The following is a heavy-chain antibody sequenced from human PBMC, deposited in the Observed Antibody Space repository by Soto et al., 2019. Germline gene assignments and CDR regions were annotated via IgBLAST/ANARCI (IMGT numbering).Heavy chain of an antibody. CDR3: ARGRGWPTRFDY. D-gene: IGHD2-15*01. J-gene: IGHJ4*02. V-gene: IGHV4-59*01. CDR2: IYNSEST. CDR1: GDSISTFY. Sequence: SETLSLTCTVSGDSISTFYWSWIRQPPGKGLEWIGYIYNSESTNYNPSLKSRVAISVDTSKNQFSLRLTSVTAADTAVYYCARGRGWPTRFDYWGQGTLVAVFS.